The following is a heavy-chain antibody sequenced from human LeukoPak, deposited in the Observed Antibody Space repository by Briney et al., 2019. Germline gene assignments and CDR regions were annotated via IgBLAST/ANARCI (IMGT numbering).Heavy chain of an antibody. Sequence: SGTLSLTCAVSGGSISGSNWWSWVRQPPGKGVEWIGEIYHSGSTNYNPSLKSRVTISVDKSKNQFSLKLSSVTAADTAVYYCARPQGPAFHFDYWGQGTLVTVSS. J-gene: IGHJ4*02. CDR1: GGSISGSNW. CDR3: ARPQGPAFHFDY. D-gene: IGHD3-16*01. V-gene: IGHV4-4*02. CDR2: IYHSGST.